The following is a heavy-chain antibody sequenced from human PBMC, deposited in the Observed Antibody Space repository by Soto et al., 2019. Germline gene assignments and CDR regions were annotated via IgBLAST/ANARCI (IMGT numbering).Heavy chain of an antibody. CDR1: GACLRSGSYY. CDR3: ERISYWVKDY. Sequence: SETLSLSYTVFGACLRSGSYYWSWIRQPPGKGLEWIGYFYFTGTTKYNPSLESRVTISADTSKNQFSLNLTSVTAADTPVYYCERISYWVKDYWGQGALVTVSS. CDR2: FYFTGTT. V-gene: IGHV4-61*01. D-gene: IGHD2-8*02. J-gene: IGHJ4*02.